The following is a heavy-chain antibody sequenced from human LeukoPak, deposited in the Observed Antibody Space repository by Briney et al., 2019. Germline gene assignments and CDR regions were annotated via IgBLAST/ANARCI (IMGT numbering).Heavy chain of an antibody. J-gene: IGHJ4*02. CDR3: ASATRSYYDSSGYLDY. Sequence: GASVKVSCKASGGTFSSYAISWVRQAPGQGLEWMGRIIPILGIANYAQKFQGRVTITADKSTSTAYMELSSLRSEDTAVYYCASATRSYYDSSGYLDYWGQGTLVTDSS. V-gene: IGHV1-69*04. D-gene: IGHD3-22*01. CDR2: IIPILGIA. CDR1: GGTFSSYA.